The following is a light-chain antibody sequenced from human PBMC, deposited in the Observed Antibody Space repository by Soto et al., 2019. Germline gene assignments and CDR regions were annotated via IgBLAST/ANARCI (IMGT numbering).Light chain of an antibody. CDR2: GAS. CDR3: KQYNNWPLT. CDR1: QSVSSN. J-gene: IGKJ4*01. Sequence: EIVMTQSPATLSVSPGERATLSCRAGQSVSSNLAWYQQKPGQAPRLLIYGASTRATGIPARFSGSGSGTEFTLTISSLESEDFAAYYCKQYNNWPLTFGGGTKVEIQ. V-gene: IGKV3-15*01.